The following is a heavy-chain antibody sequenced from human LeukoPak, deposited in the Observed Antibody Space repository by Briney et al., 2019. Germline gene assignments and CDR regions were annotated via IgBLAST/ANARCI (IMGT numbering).Heavy chain of an antibody. D-gene: IGHD2-2*01. CDR2: MNPNSGNT. V-gene: IGHV1-8*01. J-gene: IGHJ5*02. Sequence: ASVKVSCKASGYTFTSYDINWVRQATGQGLEWMGWMNPNSGNTGYAQKFQGRVTMTRNTFISTAYMELSSLRSEDTAVYYCARARYCSSTSCYSIHNWFDPWGQGTLVTVSS. CDR1: GYTFTSYD. CDR3: ARARYCSSTSCYSIHNWFDP.